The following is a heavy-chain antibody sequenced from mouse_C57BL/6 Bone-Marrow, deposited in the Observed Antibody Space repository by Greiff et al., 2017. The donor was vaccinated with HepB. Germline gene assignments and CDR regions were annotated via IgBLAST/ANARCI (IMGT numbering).Heavy chain of an antibody. D-gene: IGHD2-12*01. Sequence: QVQLQQPGAELVRPGTSVKLSCKASGYTFTSYWMHWVKQRPGQGLEWIGVIDPSDSYTNYNQKFKGKATLTVDTSSSTAYMQLSSLTSEDSAVYYCARAYYRRAMDYWGQGTSVTVSS. CDR3: ARAYYRRAMDY. CDR2: IDPSDSYT. J-gene: IGHJ4*01. CDR1: GYTFTSYW. V-gene: IGHV1-59*01.